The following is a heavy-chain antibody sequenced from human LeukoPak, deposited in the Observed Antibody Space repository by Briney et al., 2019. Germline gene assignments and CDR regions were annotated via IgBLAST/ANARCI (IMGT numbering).Heavy chain of an antibody. V-gene: IGHV4-39*01. D-gene: IGHD3-22*01. CDR1: GGSISSSSYY. J-gene: IGHJ3*02. CDR3: ASLTMIVVVTTDAFDI. Sequence: SETLSLTCTVSGGSISSSSYYWGWIRQPPGKGLEWIGSIYYSGSTYYNPSLKSRVTISVDTSKNQFSLKLSSVTAADTAVYYCASLTMIVVVTTDAFDIWGQETMVTVSS. CDR2: IYYSGST.